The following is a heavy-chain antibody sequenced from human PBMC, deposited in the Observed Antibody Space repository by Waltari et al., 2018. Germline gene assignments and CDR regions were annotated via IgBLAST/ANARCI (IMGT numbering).Heavy chain of an antibody. J-gene: IGHJ5*02. Sequence: QIHLEQSESEVKKPGASVRVSCQVSRDSVSKHDFSWVRQAPGQGLEWMGGIIPIFGTANYAQKFQGRVTITTDESTSTAYMELSSLRSEDTAVYYCARGGSSWYWFDPWGQGTLVTVSS. D-gene: IGHD6-13*01. CDR1: RDSVSKHD. V-gene: IGHV1-69*05. CDR3: ARGGSSWYWFDP. CDR2: IIPIFGTA.